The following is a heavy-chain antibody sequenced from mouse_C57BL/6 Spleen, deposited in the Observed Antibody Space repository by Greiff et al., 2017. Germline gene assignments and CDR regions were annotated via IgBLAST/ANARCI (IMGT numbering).Heavy chain of an antibody. CDR2: ISSGSSTI. CDR1: GFTFSDYG. D-gene: IGHD2-5*01. CDR3: ARYSNYVDY. V-gene: IGHV5-17*01. J-gene: IGHJ2*01. Sequence: EVQLQESGGGLVKPGGSLKLSCAASGFTFSDYGMHWVRQAPEKGLEWVAYISSGSSTIYYADTVKGRFPISRDNAKNTLLLQMTSLRFEDTAMYYCARYSNYVDYWGKGTTLTVSS.